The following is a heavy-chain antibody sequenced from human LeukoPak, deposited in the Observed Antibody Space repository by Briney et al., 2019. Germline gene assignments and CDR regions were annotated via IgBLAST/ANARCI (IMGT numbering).Heavy chain of an antibody. CDR1: GGSISSGSYY. CDR3: AREKYYYGSGNAKRVLDV. Sequence: SQTLSLTCTVSGGSISSGSYYGSWIRQPAGKGLEWIGRIYTSGSTNYNPSLKSRVTISVDTSKNQFSLKLSSVTAADTAVYYCAREKYYYGSGNAKRVLDVWGQGTTVTVSS. J-gene: IGHJ6*02. V-gene: IGHV4-61*02. CDR2: IYTSGST. D-gene: IGHD3-10*01.